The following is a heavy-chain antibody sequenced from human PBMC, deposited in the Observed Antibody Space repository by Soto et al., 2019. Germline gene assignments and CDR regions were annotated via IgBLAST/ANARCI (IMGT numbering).Heavy chain of an antibody. CDR2: MNPNSANT. Sequence: QVQLVQSGAEVRKPGASVKDPCKPSGYTFTDYDIAWVRQATGQGLEWMGWMNPNSANTGYAQKFQGRVTMTRDTSISTAYMELNSRTSDDTAVYYCTRAIRDQLFSDLWGQGTLVTVSS. CDR1: GYTFTDYD. CDR3: TRAIRDQLFSDL. V-gene: IGHV1-8*01. D-gene: IGHD2-2*01. J-gene: IGHJ4*02.